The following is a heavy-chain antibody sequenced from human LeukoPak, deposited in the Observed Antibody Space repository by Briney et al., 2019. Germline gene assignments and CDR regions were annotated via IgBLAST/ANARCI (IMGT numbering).Heavy chain of an antibody. CDR3: ARGAAAAGFDY. J-gene: IGHJ4*02. CDR1: RFTFSSYG. V-gene: IGHV3-33*01. D-gene: IGHD6-13*01. Sequence: GGSLRLSCAASRFTFSSYGMHRVRQAPGKGLEWVAVIWYDGSNKYYADSVKGRFTISRDNSKNTLYLQMNSLRAEDTAVYYCARGAAAAGFDYWGQGTLVTVSS. CDR2: IWYDGSNK.